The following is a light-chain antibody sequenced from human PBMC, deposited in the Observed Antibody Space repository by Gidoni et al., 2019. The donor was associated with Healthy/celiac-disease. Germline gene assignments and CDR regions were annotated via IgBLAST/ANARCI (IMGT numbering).Light chain of an antibody. CDR2: DAS. J-gene: IGKJ4*01. CDR1: QRVSSY. V-gene: IGKV3-11*01. CDR3: QQRSNWRLT. Sequence: EIVLTQSPPTLSFSPGERATLTCRASQRVSSYLAWYQQKPGQAPRLLIYDASNRATGIPARFSGSGSGTDFTLTISSLEPEDFAVYYCQQRSNWRLTFGGGTKVEIK.